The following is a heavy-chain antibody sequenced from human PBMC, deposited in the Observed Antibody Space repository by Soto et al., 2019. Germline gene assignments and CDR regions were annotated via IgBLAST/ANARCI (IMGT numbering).Heavy chain of an antibody. V-gene: IGHV4-59*01. CDR1: GGSISSYY. CDR3: AREISGYDSSGNLGPEYYFDY. J-gene: IGHJ4*02. D-gene: IGHD3-22*01. Sequence: QVQLQESGPGLVKPSETLSLTCTVSGGSISSYYWSWIRQPPGKGLEWMGYIYYSGSTNYNPALKSLVTISVDTSKNQFSLKLSSVTAADTAVYYCAREISGYDSSGNLGPEYYFDYWGQGTLVTVSS. CDR2: IYYSGST.